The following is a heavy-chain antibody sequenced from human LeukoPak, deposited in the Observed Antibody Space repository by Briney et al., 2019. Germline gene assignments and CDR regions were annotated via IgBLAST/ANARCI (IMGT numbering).Heavy chain of an antibody. J-gene: IGHJ4*02. D-gene: IGHD5-12*01. CDR2: ISGSGGST. Sequence: QSGGSLGLSCADSGFTFSSYAMSWVRQAPGKGLEWVSGISGSGGSTYYADSVKGRFTISRDNSKNTLYLQMSSLRAEDTAVYYCAKDGRGYSGYGDFDYWGQGTLVTVSS. CDR1: GFTFSSYA. CDR3: AKDGRGYSGYGDFDY. V-gene: IGHV3-23*01.